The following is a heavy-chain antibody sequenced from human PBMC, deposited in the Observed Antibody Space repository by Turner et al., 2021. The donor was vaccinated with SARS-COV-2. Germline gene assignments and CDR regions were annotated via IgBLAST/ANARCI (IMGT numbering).Heavy chain of an antibody. D-gene: IGHD3-10*01. Sequence: QVQLVESGGGVVQPGRSLSLSCAASGFTFSSYGMHWVRQAPGKVLEWVVVIWYDGSNKYYSDSVKGRFTISRDNSKNTLYLQMNSLRAEDTAVYYCARDLFQDYGSGSYRLDNWGQGTLVTVSS. J-gene: IGHJ4*02. CDR2: IWYDGSNK. CDR1: GFTFSSYG. V-gene: IGHV3-33*01. CDR3: ARDLFQDYGSGSYRLDN.